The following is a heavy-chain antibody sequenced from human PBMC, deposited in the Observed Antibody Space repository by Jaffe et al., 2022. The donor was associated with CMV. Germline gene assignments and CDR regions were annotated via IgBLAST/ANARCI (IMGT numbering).Heavy chain of an antibody. J-gene: IGHJ3*02. CDR3: AAFDADGFDI. Sequence: EVQLLQSGAEVKKAGESLRISCKGSGDTFNSLWISWVRQMPGKGLEWMGRIGPSDSYTYYSPSFQGHVTFSADSSITTAFLQWSSLKASDTATYYCAAFDADGFDIWGRGTMVTVSS. CDR2: IGPSDSYT. V-gene: IGHV5-10-1*03. CDR1: GDTFNSLW.